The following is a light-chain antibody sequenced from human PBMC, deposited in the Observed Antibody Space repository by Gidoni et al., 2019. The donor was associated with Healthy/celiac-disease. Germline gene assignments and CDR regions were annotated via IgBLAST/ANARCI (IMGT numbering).Light chain of an antibody. Sequence: QSALTQPPSASGSPCQSVTISCTGTSSDVGGYNYVPWYQQHPGKAPKLMIYEVSKRPSGVPDRFSGSKSGNTASLTVSGLQAEDEADYYCSSYAGSNNFVFGTGTKVTVL. J-gene: IGLJ1*01. CDR2: EVS. CDR3: SSYAGSNNFV. CDR1: SSDVGGYNY. V-gene: IGLV2-8*01.